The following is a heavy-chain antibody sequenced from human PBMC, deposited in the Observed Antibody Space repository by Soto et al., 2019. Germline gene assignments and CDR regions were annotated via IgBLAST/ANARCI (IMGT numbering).Heavy chain of an antibody. CDR3: AKDFSDRYGGNSDYFDY. CDR1: GFTFSSYA. D-gene: IGHD2-21*02. CDR2: ISGSGGST. Sequence: GGSLRLSCAASGFTFSSYAMSWVRQAPGKGLEWVSAISGSGGSTYYADSVKGRFTISRDNSKNTLYLQMNSLRAEDTAVYYCAKDFSDRYGGNSDYFDYWGQGTLVPVSS. V-gene: IGHV3-23*01. J-gene: IGHJ4*02.